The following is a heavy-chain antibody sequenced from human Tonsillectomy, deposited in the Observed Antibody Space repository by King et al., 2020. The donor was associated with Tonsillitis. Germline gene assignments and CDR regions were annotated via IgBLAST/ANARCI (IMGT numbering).Heavy chain of an antibody. J-gene: IGHJ4*02. Sequence: VQLQESGPGLVKPSETLSLTCTVSGGSLSSHHWSWVRQSPGKGLEWIVYLYYSGSTKYNPSLKSRVTLSGDTAKNQFSLKLASVTAAETAVYFCAGTRSSAFYYDFWGQGSLVTVSS. CDR2: LYYSGST. CDR3: AGTRSSAFYYDF. CDR1: GGSLSSHH. D-gene: IGHD6-19*01. V-gene: IGHV4-59*11.